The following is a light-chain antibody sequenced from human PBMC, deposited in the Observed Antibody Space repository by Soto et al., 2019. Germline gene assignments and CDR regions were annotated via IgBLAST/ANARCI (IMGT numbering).Light chain of an antibody. CDR3: QQSYSTRIT. Sequence: DIQMTPSPSSLSASVGDRVTITCRASQSISSYLNWYQQKPAKAPKLLIYAASSLQSGVPSRFSGSGSGTDFTLTISSLQPEDFATYYCQQSYSTRITFGQGTRLEIK. V-gene: IGKV1-39*01. J-gene: IGKJ5*01. CDR1: QSISSY. CDR2: AAS.